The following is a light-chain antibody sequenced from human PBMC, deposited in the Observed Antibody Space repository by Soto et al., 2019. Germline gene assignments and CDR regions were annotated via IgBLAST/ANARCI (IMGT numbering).Light chain of an antibody. CDR3: QQGST. Sequence: EIVLTQSPDTLSLSPGERATISCRASQSVSSSYLAWYQQKPGQAPRLLIYGASSRATGIPDRFSGSGSGTYFTLTISRLEPEDFAVYYCQQGSTFGQGTKLEIK. CDR1: QSVSSSY. J-gene: IGKJ2*01. CDR2: GAS. V-gene: IGKV3-20*01.